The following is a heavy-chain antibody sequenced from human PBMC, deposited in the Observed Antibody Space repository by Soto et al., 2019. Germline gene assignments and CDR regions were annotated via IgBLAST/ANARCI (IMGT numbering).Heavy chain of an antibody. J-gene: IGHJ4*02. CDR2: IFYTGST. V-gene: IGHV4-31*03. CDR3: ARLDYDDSAFDS. Sequence: PSETLSLTCSVSGGSINSASYHWSWLRQHPGKGLEFIGYIFYTGSTYYNPSLETRVTISVDTSKNHVSLRLNAVTAADTAVYYCARLDYDDSAFDSWGRGTLVTVSS. CDR1: GGSINSASYH. D-gene: IGHD4-17*01.